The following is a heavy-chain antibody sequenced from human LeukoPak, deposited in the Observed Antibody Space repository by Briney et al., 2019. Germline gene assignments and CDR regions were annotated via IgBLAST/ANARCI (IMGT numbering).Heavy chain of an antibody. V-gene: IGHV3-7*05. CDR1: GFTFSNYW. D-gene: IGHD3-10*01. Sequence: GGSLRLSCVASGFTFSNYWMSWVRQAPGKGLEWVANIKQDGSGKYFVDSVKGRFTISRDNVKNSLYLQMNSLRAEDTAVYYCVRGSSGTAVRGVSWAWFDPWGQGTLVTVSS. CDR2: IKQDGSGK. J-gene: IGHJ5*02. CDR3: VRGSSGTAVRGVSWAWFDP.